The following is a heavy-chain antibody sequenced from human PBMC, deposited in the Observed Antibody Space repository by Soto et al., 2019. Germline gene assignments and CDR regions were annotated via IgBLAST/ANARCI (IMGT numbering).Heavy chain of an antibody. D-gene: IGHD5-12*01. CDR1: GGSVSIGAYY. CDR3: ARARLRAVYAFDI. J-gene: IGHJ3*02. V-gene: IGHV4-31*03. Sequence: SETLSLTCTVSGGSVSIGAYYWTCIRQRPGKGLEWIGYIYYSGSTYYSPSLKSRLSISLDTSKNQFSLRLSSVTAADTAMYYCARARLRAVYAFDIWGQGTMVTVSS. CDR2: IYYSGST.